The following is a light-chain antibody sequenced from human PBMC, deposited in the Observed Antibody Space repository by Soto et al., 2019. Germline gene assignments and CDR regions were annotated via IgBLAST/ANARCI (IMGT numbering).Light chain of an antibody. CDR2: DAS. CDR3: QQYHSYSWT. V-gene: IGKV1-5*01. J-gene: IGKJ1*01. CDR1: HSIRGW. Sequence: DIRMTQSPSTLSPSVGDRVTITCRASHSIRGWLAWYQQKPGKAPKLLIDDASTLESGVPSRFSGSGSGTEFTITISSLQPDDFATYYCQQYHSYSWTFGQGTPVAIK.